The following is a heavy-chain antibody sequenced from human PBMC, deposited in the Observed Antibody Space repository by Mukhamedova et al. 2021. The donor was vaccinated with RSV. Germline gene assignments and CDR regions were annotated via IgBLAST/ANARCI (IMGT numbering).Heavy chain of an antibody. D-gene: IGHD6-6*01. CDR2: IYYSGST. J-gene: IGHJ4*02. Sequence: WSWIRQPPGKGLEWIGYIYYSGSTNYNPSLKSRVTISVDTSKNQFSLKLSSVTAADTAVYYCARYRKSSSHDYWGQGTLVTVSS. CDR3: ARYRKSSSHDY. V-gene: IGHV4-59*01.